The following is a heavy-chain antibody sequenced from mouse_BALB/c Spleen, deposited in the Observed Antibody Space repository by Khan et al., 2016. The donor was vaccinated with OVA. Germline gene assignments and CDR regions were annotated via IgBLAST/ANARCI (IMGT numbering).Heavy chain of an antibody. CDR3: TRGRTY. D-gene: IGHD2-14*01. V-gene: IGHV3-2*02. Sequence: EVQLQESGPGLVKPSQSLSLTCTVTGYSITSDYAWNWIRPFPGNKLEWMGYISYSGSPSYTPSLKSRISITRDPSKNQFFLQVNTVTTGDTATDYCTRGRTYWGQGTLVTVSA. CDR2: ISYSGSP. CDR1: GYSITSDYA. J-gene: IGHJ3*01.